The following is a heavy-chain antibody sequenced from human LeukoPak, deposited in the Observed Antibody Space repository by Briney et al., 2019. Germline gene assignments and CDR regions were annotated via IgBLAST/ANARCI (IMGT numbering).Heavy chain of an antibody. CDR3: AREGLWCSGGSCYCDY. D-gene: IGHD2-15*01. J-gene: IGHJ4*02. Sequence: GASVKVSCKASGYTFTSYDINWVRQATGQGLEWMGWMNPNSGNTGYAQKFQGRVTITRNTSISTAYMELSSLRSEDTAVYYCAREGLWCSGGSCYCDYWGQGTLVTVSS. CDR1: GYTFTSYD. V-gene: IGHV1-8*03. CDR2: MNPNSGNT.